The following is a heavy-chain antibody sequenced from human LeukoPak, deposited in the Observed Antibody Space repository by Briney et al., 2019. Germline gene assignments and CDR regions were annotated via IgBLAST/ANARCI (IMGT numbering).Heavy chain of an antibody. J-gene: IGHJ4*02. Sequence: GGSLRLSCAASGFTFGSRAMHWVRQAPGKGLEWIAVMSHDETTIYYADSVKGRFTISRDNPENTLYLQMNSLRAEDTAVYFCAKVYCSPSNCQLVDYWGQGTLVTVSS. D-gene: IGHD4-11*01. CDR1: GFTFGSRA. CDR2: MSHDETTI. CDR3: AKVYCSPSNCQLVDY. V-gene: IGHV3-30*04.